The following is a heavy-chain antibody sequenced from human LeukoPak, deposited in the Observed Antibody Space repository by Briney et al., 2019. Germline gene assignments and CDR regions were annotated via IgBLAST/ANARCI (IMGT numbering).Heavy chain of an antibody. D-gene: IGHD2-21*02. V-gene: IGHV3-30*18. CDR2: VSCDGGKK. CDR1: GFTFSSSG. CDR3: AKPAYCGGDCYSSPFQH. Sequence: PGGSLTLSCAASGFTFSSSGMHWVRQAPGKGLEWVAFVSCDGGKKYYADSVKGRFTISRDNSKNTLYLQMNSLRAEDTAVYYCAKPAYCGGDCYSSPFQHWGQGTLVTVSS. J-gene: IGHJ1*01.